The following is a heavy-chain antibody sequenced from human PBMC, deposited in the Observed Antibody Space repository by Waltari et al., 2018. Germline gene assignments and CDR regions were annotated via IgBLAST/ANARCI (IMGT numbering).Heavy chain of an antibody. J-gene: IGHJ4*02. V-gene: IGHV4-59*01. CDR3: ARGYSGNYGRFDY. CDR2: IYYSGTT. D-gene: IGHD5-12*01. Sequence: QVQLQESGPGLVKPSETLSLTCTVSGGSISTYYWSWIRQPPGKGLEWIGYIYYSGTTNYNPSLKSRVTISVDTSKNQCALKLSSVTAADTAVYYCARGYSGNYGRFDYWGQGTLVTVSS. CDR1: GGSISTYY.